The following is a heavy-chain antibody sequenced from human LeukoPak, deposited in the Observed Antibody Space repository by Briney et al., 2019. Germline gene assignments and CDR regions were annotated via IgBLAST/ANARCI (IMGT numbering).Heavy chain of an antibody. CDR3: ARGGRIAVAATQMGY. CDR2: INPSGGST. CDR1: GYTFTSYY. Sequence: GASVKVSCKASGYTFTSYYMHWVRQAPGQGLEWMGIINPSGGSTSYAQKFQGRVTMTRDTSTSTVYMELSSLRSEDTAVYYCARGGRIAVAATQMGYWGQGTLVTVSS. D-gene: IGHD6-19*01. J-gene: IGHJ4*02. V-gene: IGHV1-46*01.